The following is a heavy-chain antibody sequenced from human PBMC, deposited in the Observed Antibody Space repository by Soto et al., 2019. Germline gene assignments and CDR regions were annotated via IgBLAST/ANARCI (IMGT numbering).Heavy chain of an antibody. J-gene: IGHJ5*02. V-gene: IGHV3-30*03. Sequence: PGGSLRLSCAASGFIFSNFGMHWVRQAPDTGLDWVAAVTYDGTNKYYADSVKGRFTISRDNAKNSLYLQMNSLRVEDTAVYYCARESRFLEWLSLNWFDPWGQGTLVTVSS. D-gene: IGHD3-3*01. CDR2: VTYDGTNK. CDR3: ARESRFLEWLSLNWFDP. CDR1: GFIFSNFG.